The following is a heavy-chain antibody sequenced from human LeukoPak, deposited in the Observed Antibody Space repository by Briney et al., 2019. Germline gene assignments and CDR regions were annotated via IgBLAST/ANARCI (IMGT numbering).Heavy chain of an antibody. CDR3: AKMSSSSNWFDP. J-gene: IGHJ5*02. V-gene: IGHV4-30-2*01. CDR1: GGSITSGGYS. CDR2: IYHSGNT. D-gene: IGHD6-6*01. Sequence: PSETLSLTCAVSGGSITSGGYSWSWIRQPPGQGLEFIGYIYHSGNTYYNPSLKSRLTISADRSENQLSLKLTSVTAADTAVYYCAKMSSSSNWFDPWGQGTLVSVPS.